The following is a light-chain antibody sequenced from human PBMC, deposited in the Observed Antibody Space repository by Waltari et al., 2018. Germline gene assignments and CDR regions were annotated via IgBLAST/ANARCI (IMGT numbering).Light chain of an antibody. CDR1: QSISNW. Sequence: DIQMTQSPSTLSASVGDRVTITCRASQSISNWLAWYQQKPVKAPKLLLYKASTLESGVQSRVSGSGSGTEFTLTISSLQPDDFATYYCKQYNSYSLLTFGGGTKVEIK. CDR3: KQYNSYSLLT. CDR2: KAS. J-gene: IGKJ4*01. V-gene: IGKV1-5*03.